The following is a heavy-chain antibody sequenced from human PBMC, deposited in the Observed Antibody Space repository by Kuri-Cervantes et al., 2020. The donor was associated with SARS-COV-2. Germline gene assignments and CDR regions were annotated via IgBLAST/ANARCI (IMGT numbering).Heavy chain of an antibody. D-gene: IGHD4-23*01. CDR2: ISYDGSNK. J-gene: IGHJ6*02. Sequence: GGSLRLSCAASGFTFSSYAMHWVRQAPGKGLERVAVISYDGSNKYYADSVKGRFTISRDNSKNTLYLQMNSLRAEDTAVYYCARDLATPTPMDVWGQGTMVTVSS. V-gene: IGHV3-30-3*01. CDR3: ARDLATPTPMDV. CDR1: GFTFSSYA.